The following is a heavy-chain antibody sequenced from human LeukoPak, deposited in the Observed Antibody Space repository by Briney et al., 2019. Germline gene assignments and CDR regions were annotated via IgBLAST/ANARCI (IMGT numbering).Heavy chain of an antibody. CDR3: AKGGSGSYSGFDY. CDR1: GFTFSSYA. J-gene: IGHJ4*02. V-gene: IGHV3-23*01. Sequence: PGGSLRLSCAASGFTFSSYAMSWVRQAPGRGLEWVSATSGSGGSTYYADSVKGRFTISRDNSKNTLYLQMNSLRAEDTAVYYCAKGGSGSYSGFDYWGQGTLVTASS. D-gene: IGHD1-26*01. CDR2: TSGSGGST.